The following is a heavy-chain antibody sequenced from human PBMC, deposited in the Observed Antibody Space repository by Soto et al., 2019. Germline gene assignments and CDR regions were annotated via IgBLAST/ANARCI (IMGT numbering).Heavy chain of an antibody. J-gene: IGHJ5*02. Sequence: SETLSLTCTVSGGSISGYYWSWIRQPPGKGLEWIGYIYYSGSTNYNPSLKSRVTISVDTSKNQFSLKLSSVTAADTAVYYCARVLDWGSNYGPLPLEWWFDPWGQGTLVTVSS. CDR2: IYYSGST. CDR1: GGSISGYY. CDR3: ARVLDWGSNYGPLPLEWWFDP. V-gene: IGHV4-59*01. D-gene: IGHD4-4*01.